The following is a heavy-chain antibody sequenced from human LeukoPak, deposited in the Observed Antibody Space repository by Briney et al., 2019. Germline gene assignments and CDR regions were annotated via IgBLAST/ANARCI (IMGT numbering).Heavy chain of an antibody. Sequence: GGSLRLSCAATGFTFSSYGMHWVRQAPGKGLEWVAFIRYDGSNKYYADSVKGRFTISRDNSKNTLYLQMNSLRAEDTAVYYCAVPPYSSGRGSYFDYWGQGTLVTVSS. V-gene: IGHV3-30*02. CDR1: GFTFSSYG. D-gene: IGHD6-19*01. CDR2: IRYDGSNK. CDR3: AVPPYSSGRGSYFDY. J-gene: IGHJ4*02.